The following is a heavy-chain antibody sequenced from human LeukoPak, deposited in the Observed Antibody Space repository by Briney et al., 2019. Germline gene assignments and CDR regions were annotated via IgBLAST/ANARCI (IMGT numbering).Heavy chain of an antibody. D-gene: IGHD3-10*01. CDR1: GGSFRGYY. CDR3: ARWVLLWFGDDNWFDP. Sequence: KSSETLSLTCAVYGGSFRGYYWSWIRQPPGKGLEWIGEINHSGSTNYNPSLKSRVTISVDTSKNQFSLKLSSVTAADTAVYYCARWVLLWFGDDNWFDPWGQGTLVTVSS. J-gene: IGHJ5*02. V-gene: IGHV4-34*01. CDR2: INHSGST.